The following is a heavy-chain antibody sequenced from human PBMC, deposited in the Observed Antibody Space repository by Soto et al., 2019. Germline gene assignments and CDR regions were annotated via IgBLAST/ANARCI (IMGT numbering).Heavy chain of an antibody. V-gene: IGHV1-69*13. D-gene: IGHD1-26*01. Sequence: GASVKVSCKASGGAISTIAITWVRRAPGQGLEWMGAFIPSFGTAIYAQKFQGRVTISADESTSSAYMDLSSLRSDDTAVYYCTRAQFRYTGTHVAADWFDPWGQGTLVTVSS. CDR2: FIPSFGTA. CDR1: GGAISTIA. CDR3: TRAQFRYTGTHVAADWFDP. J-gene: IGHJ5*02.